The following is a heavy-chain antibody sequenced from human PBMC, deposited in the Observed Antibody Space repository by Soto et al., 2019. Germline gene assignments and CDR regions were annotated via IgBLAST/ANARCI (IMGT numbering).Heavy chain of an antibody. V-gene: IGHV4-34*01. D-gene: IGHD3-3*01. J-gene: IGHJ6*02. CDR3: ARDEGSRISITIFGVPTYGMDV. CDR1: GGSFSSYY. Sequence: SETLSLTCAVYGGSFSSYYWTWIRQAPGTGLEWIGEINHSGGTNYNSSLKSRVTISVDTSKNQFSLILYSVTAADTAAYYCARDEGSRISITIFGVPTYGMDVWGQGTTVTVSS. CDR2: INHSGGT.